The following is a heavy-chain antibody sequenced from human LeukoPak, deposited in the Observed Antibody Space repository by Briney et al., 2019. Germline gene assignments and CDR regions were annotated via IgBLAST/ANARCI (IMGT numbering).Heavy chain of an antibody. J-gene: IGHJ4*02. D-gene: IGHD2-2*01. Sequence: SETLSLTCTVSGGSISGYYWSWIRQPPGKGLEWIGYIYYSGSTNYNPSLKSRVTISLDTSKNQFSLKLSSVTAADTAVYYCARVSGYCSNTSCRGVEYWGQGTLVTVS. CDR2: IYYSGST. CDR1: GGSISGYY. CDR3: ARVSGYCSNTSCRGVEY. V-gene: IGHV4-59*01.